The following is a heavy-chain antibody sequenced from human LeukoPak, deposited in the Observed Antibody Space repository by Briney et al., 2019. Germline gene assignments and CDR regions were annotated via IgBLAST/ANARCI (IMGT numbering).Heavy chain of an antibody. CDR1: GYTLTELS. CDR3: ATAPGNYDFWSGYNRYWYFDL. J-gene: IGHJ2*01. Sequence: ASVKVSCKVSGYTLTELSMHWVRQAPGKGLEWMGGFDPEDGETIYAQKFQGRVTMTEDTSTETAYMELSRLRSEDTAVYYCATAPGNYDFWSGYNRYWYFDLWGRGTLVTVSS. V-gene: IGHV1-24*01. CDR2: FDPEDGET. D-gene: IGHD3-3*01.